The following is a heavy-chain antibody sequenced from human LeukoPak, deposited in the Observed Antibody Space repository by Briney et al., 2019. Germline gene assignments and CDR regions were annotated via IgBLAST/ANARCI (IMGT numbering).Heavy chain of an antibody. J-gene: IGHJ3*02. V-gene: IGHV3-23*01. Sequence: GGSLRLSCAASGFTFSSYAMSWVRQAPGKGLEWDSGISSSGGSTYYADSVKGRFTISRDNSKNTLYLQMNSLRAEDTAVYYCAKDSYSAYDSDAFDIWGQGTMVTVSS. CDR2: ISSSGGST. CDR3: AKDSYSAYDSDAFDI. CDR1: GFTFSSYA. D-gene: IGHD5-12*01.